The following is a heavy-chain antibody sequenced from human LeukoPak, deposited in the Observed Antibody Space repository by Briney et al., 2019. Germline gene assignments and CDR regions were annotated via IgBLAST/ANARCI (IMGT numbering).Heavy chain of an antibody. D-gene: IGHD6-13*01. V-gene: IGHV4-61*02. J-gene: IGHJ4*02. CDR1: GGSISSGSYY. Sequence: SETLSLTCAVSGGSISSGSYYWSWIRQPAGKGLEWIGRIYTSGSTNYNPSLKSRVTISVDTSKNQFSLKLSSVTAADTAVYYCARGNRRAAAGTFDYWGQGTLVTVSS. CDR3: ARGNRRAAAGTFDY. CDR2: IYTSGST.